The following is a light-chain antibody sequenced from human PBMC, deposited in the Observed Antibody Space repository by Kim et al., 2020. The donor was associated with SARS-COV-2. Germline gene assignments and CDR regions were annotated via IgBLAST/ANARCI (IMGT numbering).Light chain of an antibody. CDR2: SVS. CDR3: QQYGAAPPYT. J-gene: IGKJ2*01. V-gene: IGKV3-20*01. Sequence: SPGERATLSCRTRQSVCSHCLAWYQQRPGQAPRLLIYSVSTRATGIPDRFSGSGSGTDFTLTISRLEPEDFAVYYCQQYGAAPPYTFGQGTKLEI. CDR1: QSVCSHC.